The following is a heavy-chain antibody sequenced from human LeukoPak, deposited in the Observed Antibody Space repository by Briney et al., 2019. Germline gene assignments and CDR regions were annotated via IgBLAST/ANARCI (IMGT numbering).Heavy chain of an antibody. J-gene: IGHJ4*02. CDR1: GGSISSYY. Sequence: PSETLSLTCTVSGGSISSYYWSWIRQPPGKGLEWIGYIYYSGSTNYNPSLKSRVTISVDTSKNQFSLKLSSVTAADTAVYYCARVTREPTIFDYWGQGTLVTVSS. D-gene: IGHD1-26*01. CDR2: IYYSGST. V-gene: IGHV4-59*01. CDR3: ARVTREPTIFDY.